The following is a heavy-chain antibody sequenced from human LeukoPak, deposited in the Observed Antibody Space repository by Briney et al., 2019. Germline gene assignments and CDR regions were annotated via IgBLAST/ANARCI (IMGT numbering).Heavy chain of an antibody. CDR2: IDSGVSST. Sequence: PGGSLRLSCAASEFTFSSYWMHWVRQAPGKGLVWVSRIDSGVSSTIYADSVKGRFTISRDNAKNTLYLQMNSLRAEDTAVYYCTRGRYYFDYWGQGTLVTVSS. J-gene: IGHJ4*02. D-gene: IGHD4-17*01. CDR1: EFTFSSYW. CDR3: TRGRYYFDY. V-gene: IGHV3-74*01.